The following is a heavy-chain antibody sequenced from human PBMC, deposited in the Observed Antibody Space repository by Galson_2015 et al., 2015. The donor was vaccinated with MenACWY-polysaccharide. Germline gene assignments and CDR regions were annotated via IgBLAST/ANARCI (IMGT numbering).Heavy chain of an antibody. CDR1: GDSVSSHSAA. CDR2: IYYRSKSYN. V-gene: IGHV6-1*01. Sequence: CAIYGDSVSSHSAAWNWIRQSPSRGLEWLGRIYYRSKSYNDYAVSVKSRITINPDTSKNQFSLQLNSVTPEDTAVYFWARGGSGSLAPNGNAFDFWGQGTMLIVSS. D-gene: IGHD3-22*01. CDR3: ARGGSGSLAPNGNAFDF. J-gene: IGHJ3*01.